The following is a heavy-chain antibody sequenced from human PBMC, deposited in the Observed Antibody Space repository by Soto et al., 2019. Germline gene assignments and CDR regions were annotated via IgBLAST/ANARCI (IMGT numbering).Heavy chain of an antibody. Sequence: GGSLRLSCAVSGFNFNNAWMNWVSQAPGKGLEWVGRIKSKTDGGTRDYAAPVKGRFTISRDDSKNTLYLQITSLKTDDTAVYYCPTDRAFYGDPVSYWGQGTLATVPS. J-gene: IGHJ4*02. D-gene: IGHD4-17*01. V-gene: IGHV3-15*07. CDR1: GFNFNNAW. CDR2: IKSKTDGGTR. CDR3: PTDRAFYGDPVSY.